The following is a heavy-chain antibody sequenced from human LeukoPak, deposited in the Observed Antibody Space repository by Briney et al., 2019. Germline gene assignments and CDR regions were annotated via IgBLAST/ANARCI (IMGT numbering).Heavy chain of an antibody. Sequence: SVKVSCKASGGTFSSYAISWVRQAPGQGLEWMGGIIPIFCTANYAQKFQGRVTITADESTSTAYMELSSLRSEDTAVYYCARDPPERRDGYNSYFDYWGQGTLVTVSS. V-gene: IGHV1-69*13. CDR3: ARDPPERRDGYNSYFDY. CDR2: IIPIFCTA. CDR1: GGTFSSYA. D-gene: IGHD5-24*01. J-gene: IGHJ4*02.